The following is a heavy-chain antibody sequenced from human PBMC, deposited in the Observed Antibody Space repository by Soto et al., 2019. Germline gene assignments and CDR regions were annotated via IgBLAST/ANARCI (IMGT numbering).Heavy chain of an antibody. CDR3: AGGGGWVIDS. D-gene: IGHD3-16*01. Sequence: EVQLVESGGGLVQPGGSLSLSCAASKLTFSSYWMNWVRQAPGKGREWVANIKQDGSEKYYVDSVKGRFTISRDNAKNALYLQMTSLRAEDTAVYYCAGGGGWVIDSWGQGALVTVSS. V-gene: IGHV3-7*01. CDR2: IKQDGSEK. CDR1: KLTFSSYW. J-gene: IGHJ4*02.